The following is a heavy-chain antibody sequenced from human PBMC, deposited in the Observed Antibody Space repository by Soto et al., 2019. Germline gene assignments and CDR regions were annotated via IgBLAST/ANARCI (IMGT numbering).Heavy chain of an antibody. Sequence: PGGSLRLSCEASRFTLNTYSMHWVRQPPGKGLEWLAAIWYDGTQKYYADSVKGRFIISRDNSKKTLYLEMNSLRAEDTAVYYCARAGGTTVTGLWHFDSWGQGTLVTVSS. V-gene: IGHV3-33*01. CDR3: ARAGGTTVTGLWHFDS. J-gene: IGHJ4*02. CDR1: RFTLNTYS. D-gene: IGHD4-17*01. CDR2: IWYDGTQK.